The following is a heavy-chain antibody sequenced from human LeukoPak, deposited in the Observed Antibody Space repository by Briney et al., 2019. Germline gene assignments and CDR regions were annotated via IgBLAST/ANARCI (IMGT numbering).Heavy chain of an antibody. J-gene: IGHJ5*02. V-gene: IGHV4-59*12. Sequence: PSETLSLTCTVSGGSISSYYWSWIRQPPGKGLEWIGYIYYSGSTNYNPSLKSRVTMSVDTSKNQFSLKLSSVTAADTAVYYCARVLNTISSYWFDPWGQGTLVTVSS. CDR2: IYYSGST. CDR1: GGSISSYY. D-gene: IGHD3-3*01. CDR3: ARVLNTISSYWFDP.